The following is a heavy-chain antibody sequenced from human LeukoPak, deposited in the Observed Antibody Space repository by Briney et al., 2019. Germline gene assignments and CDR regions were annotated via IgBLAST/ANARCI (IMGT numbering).Heavy chain of an antibody. CDR3: ATAPAGYYDILTGYYDY. Sequence: ASVKVSCKASGYTFTGYYMHWVRQAPGQGLEWMGWININSGGTNYAQKFQDRVTMTRDTSINTAYMELSSLRSEDTAVYYRATAPAGYYDILTGYYDYWGQGTLVTVSS. J-gene: IGHJ4*02. D-gene: IGHD3-9*01. CDR1: GYTFTGYY. CDR2: ININSGGT. V-gene: IGHV1-2*02.